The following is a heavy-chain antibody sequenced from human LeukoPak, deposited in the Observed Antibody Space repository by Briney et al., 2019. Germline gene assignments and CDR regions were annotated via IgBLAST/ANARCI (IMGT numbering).Heavy chain of an antibody. D-gene: IGHD5-12*01. CDR3: AKNPYEYYFDY. Sequence: ASVKVSCKASGYTFTGDYMHWVRQAPGQGLEWMGWINPNSGDTNYAQKFQGRVTMTTDTSIRTAYMELSGLRSDDTAVYYCAKNPYEYYFDYWGKGTLVTVSS. J-gene: IGHJ4*02. V-gene: IGHV1-2*02. CDR1: GYTFTGDY. CDR2: INPNSGDT.